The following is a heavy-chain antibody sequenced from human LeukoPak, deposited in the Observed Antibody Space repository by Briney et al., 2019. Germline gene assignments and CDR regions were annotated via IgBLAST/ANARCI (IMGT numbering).Heavy chain of an antibody. CDR2: ISAYNGNT. CDR3: ARDLRTMVRGVIHAFDI. J-gene: IGHJ3*02. V-gene: IGHV1-18*01. CDR1: GYTFTSYG. D-gene: IGHD3-10*01. Sequence: ASVKVSCKASGYTFTSYGISWVRQAPGQGLEWMRWISAYNGNTNYAQKLQGRVTMTTDTSTSTAYMELRSLRSDDTAVYYCARDLRTMVRGVIHAFDIWGQGTMVTVSS.